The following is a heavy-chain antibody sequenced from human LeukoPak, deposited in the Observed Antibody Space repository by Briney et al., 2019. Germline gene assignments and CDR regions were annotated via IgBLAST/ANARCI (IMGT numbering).Heavy chain of an antibody. CDR2: ISSSSSTI. J-gene: IGHJ5*02. V-gene: IGHV3-48*04. CDR1: GFTFSSYS. Sequence: PGGSLRLSCAASGFTFSSYSMNWVRQAPGKGLEWVSYISSSSSTIYYADSVKGRFTISRDNAKNSLYLQMNSLRAEDTAVYYCARARFGVNNWFDPWGQGTLVTVSS. CDR3: ARARFGVNNWFDP. D-gene: IGHD3-10*01.